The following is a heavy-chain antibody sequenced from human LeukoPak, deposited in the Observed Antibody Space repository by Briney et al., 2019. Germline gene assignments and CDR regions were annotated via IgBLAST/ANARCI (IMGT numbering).Heavy chain of an antibody. J-gene: IGHJ4*02. CDR2: IFYSGTT. D-gene: IGHD3-22*01. CDR3: ASHVHGNYYDGSGYSAYFED. V-gene: IGHV4-39*01. Sequence: PSETLSLTCTVSGGSIGTYYWSWIRQPPGKGPEWIGSIFYSGTTYYNPSLKSRVSISVDTSRNQFSLKLRSVTAADTAVYYCASHVHGNYYDGSGYSAYFEDWGQGTPVTVSS. CDR1: GGSIGTYY.